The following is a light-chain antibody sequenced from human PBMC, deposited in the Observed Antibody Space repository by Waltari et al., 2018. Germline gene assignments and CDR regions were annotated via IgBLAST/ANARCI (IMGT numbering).Light chain of an antibody. CDR1: ICDAGMFNL. CDR3: CSYAGNKWL. V-gene: IGLV2-23*02. CDR2: HVD. J-gene: IGLJ3*02. Sequence: QSALTQPASVSGSPGQSITISSSGSICDAGMFNLVYWYQQHPRKAPQLIIYHVDDRPSGVSYRFSASKSGHTASLTISGLQPEDEADYYCCSYAGNKWLFGGGTKVTVL.